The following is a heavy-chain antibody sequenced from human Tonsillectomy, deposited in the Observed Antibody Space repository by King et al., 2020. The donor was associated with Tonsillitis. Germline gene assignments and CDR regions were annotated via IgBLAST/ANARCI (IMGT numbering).Heavy chain of an antibody. D-gene: IGHD2-21*01. CDR2: IYAGGST. CDR1: GLTVSSDY. V-gene: IGHV3-53*01. CDR3: ARDGIVTPITRGGGGWFFDI. Sequence: VQLVESGGRLIQPGGSLRLSCAASGLTVSSDYMNWVRQAPGKGLDGVSVIYAGGSTYYADSVKGRFTISRDNSKNTLYLEMNSLRVEDTAVYYCARDGIVTPITRGGGGWFFDIWGRGTLVSVSS. J-gene: IGHJ2*01.